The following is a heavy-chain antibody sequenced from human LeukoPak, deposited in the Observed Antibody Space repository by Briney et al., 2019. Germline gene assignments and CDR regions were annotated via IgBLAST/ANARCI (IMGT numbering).Heavy chain of an antibody. V-gene: IGHV3-20*01. CDR3: ARVPRARTLTGTTYYYYMDV. CDR1: GLTLSNYD. J-gene: IGHJ6*03. Sequence: PGGSLRLSCVASGLTLSNYDTTWVRQAPGKGLEYVSSIGSGGYRFYGGSVKGRFSISRDNAKNSLYLQMNSLRVEDTALYHCARVPRARTLTGTTYYYYMDVWGKGTTVTVSS. CDR2: IGSGGYR. D-gene: IGHD1-7*01.